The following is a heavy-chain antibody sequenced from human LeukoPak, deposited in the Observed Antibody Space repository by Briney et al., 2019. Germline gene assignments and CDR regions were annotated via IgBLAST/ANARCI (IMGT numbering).Heavy chain of an antibody. Sequence: ASVKVSCKASGYTLTSYGISWVRQAPGQGLEWMGWISAYNGNTSYAQKLQGRVTMSTDTSTSTAYMELRSLRSDDTAVYYCARDGNWNDGYDWFDPWGQGTLVTVSS. CDR2: ISAYNGNT. V-gene: IGHV1-18*01. CDR1: GYTLTSYG. D-gene: IGHD1-1*01. CDR3: ARDGNWNDGYDWFDP. J-gene: IGHJ5*02.